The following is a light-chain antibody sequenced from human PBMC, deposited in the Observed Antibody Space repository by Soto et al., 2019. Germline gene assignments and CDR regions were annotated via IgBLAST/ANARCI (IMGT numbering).Light chain of an antibody. V-gene: IGKV3-20*01. CDR3: QQYGSSPL. CDR2: GAS. J-gene: IGKJ3*01. Sequence: EIVLTQSPGTLSLSPGERATLSCRASQSVSSSYLAWYQQKPGQAPRLLIYGASNSATGIPDRFSGSGSGTDFTLTISRLEPEDFAVYYCQQYGSSPLFGPGTKVDIK. CDR1: QSVSSSY.